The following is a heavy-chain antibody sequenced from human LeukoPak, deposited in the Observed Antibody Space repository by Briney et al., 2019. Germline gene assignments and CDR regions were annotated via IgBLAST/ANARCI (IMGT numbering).Heavy chain of an antibody. J-gene: IGHJ4*02. CDR3: AREGGGDSSGYPFRFDY. CDR1: GGTFSSNA. CDR2: IIPILGIA. V-gene: IGHV1-69*04. Sequence: ASVKVSCKASGGTFSSNAISWVRQTPGQGLEWMRRIIPILGIANYAQKFQGRVTITADKSTSTAYMELSSLRSEDTAVYYCAREGGGDSSGYPFRFDYWGQGTLVTVSS. D-gene: IGHD3-22*01.